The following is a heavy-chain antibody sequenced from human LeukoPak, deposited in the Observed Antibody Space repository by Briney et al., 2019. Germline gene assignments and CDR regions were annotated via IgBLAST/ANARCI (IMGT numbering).Heavy chain of an antibody. D-gene: IGHD6-13*01. CDR3: ARVPDRIAAAGTCWFDP. CDR2: INHSGST. J-gene: IGHJ5*02. Sequence: SEILSLTCAVYGGSFSGYYWSWIRQPPGKGLEWIGEINHSGSTNYNPSLKSRVTISVDTSKNQFSLKLSSVTAADTAVYYCARVPDRIAAAGTCWFDPWGQGTLVTVSS. V-gene: IGHV4-34*01. CDR1: GGSFSGYY.